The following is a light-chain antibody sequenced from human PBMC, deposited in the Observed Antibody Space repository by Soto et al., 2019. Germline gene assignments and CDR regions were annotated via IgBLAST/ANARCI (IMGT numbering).Light chain of an antibody. CDR3: CSYAGSRTSV. CDR1: SSDVGGYNI. CDR2: EVT. J-gene: IGLJ3*02. V-gene: IGLV2-23*02. Sequence: QSVLTQPASVSGSPGQSITISCTGTSSDVGGYNIVSWYQQHPGKAPKLMIYEVTKRPSRVSNRFSGSKSGNTASLTISGLQAEDEADYYCCSYAGSRTSVFGGGTELTVL.